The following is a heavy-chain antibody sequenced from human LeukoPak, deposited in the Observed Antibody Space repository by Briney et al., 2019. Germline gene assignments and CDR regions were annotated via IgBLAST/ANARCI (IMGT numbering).Heavy chain of an antibody. CDR2: INPNSGGT. CDR3: ARDKPAEAALDF. V-gene: IGHV1-2*02. J-gene: IGHJ4*02. CDR1: GYTFTGYY. Sequence: AAVMVSCKASGYTFTGYYIHWVRQAPGQGLEWMGWINPNSGGTIYAQKFQGRVTMTRDRSINTAYMDLRSLTYDDTAVYYCARDKPAEAALDFWGQGTLVTVSS.